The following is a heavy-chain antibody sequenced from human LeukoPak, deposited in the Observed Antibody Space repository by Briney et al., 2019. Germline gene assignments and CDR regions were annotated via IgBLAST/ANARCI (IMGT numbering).Heavy chain of an antibody. CDR2: IIPIFGTA. Sequence: ASVKVSCKASGGTFSSYAISWVRQAPGQGLEWMGGIIPIFGTANYAQKFQGRVTITTDESTSTAYMEPSSLRSEDTAVYYCASSPYHSYSSFMLEGKGSPLFFDYWGQGTLVTVSS. V-gene: IGHV1-69*05. CDR3: ASSPYHSYSSFMLEGKGSPLFFDY. J-gene: IGHJ4*02. D-gene: IGHD6-6*01. CDR1: GGTFSSYA.